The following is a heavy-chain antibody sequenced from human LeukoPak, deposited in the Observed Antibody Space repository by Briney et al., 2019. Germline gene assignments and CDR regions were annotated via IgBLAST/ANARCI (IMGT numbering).Heavy chain of an antibody. CDR1: GGTFSSYA. D-gene: IGHD4-17*01. CDR2: IIPIFGTA. CDR3: AREFPLTTVTTSAFDI. V-gene: IGHV1-69*05. Sequence: ASVKVSCEASGGTFSSYAISWVRQAPGQGLEWMGGIIPIFGTANYAQKFQGRVTITTDESTSTAYMELSSLRSEDTAVYYCAREFPLTTVTTSAFDIWGQGTMVTVSS. J-gene: IGHJ3*02.